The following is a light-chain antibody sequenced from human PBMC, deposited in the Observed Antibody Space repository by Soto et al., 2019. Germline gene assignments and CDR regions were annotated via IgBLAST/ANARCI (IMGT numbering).Light chain of an antibody. V-gene: IGLV2-14*01. CDR3: SSDTSSSTI. CDR1: SSDVGSYNY. CDR2: EVS. J-gene: IGLJ1*01. Sequence: QSALTQPASVSGSPGQSITISCTGTSSDVGSYNYVSWYQQHPGKAPKLMIYEVSNRPSGVSSRFSGSKSGNTASLTISGLQAEDEADYYCSSDTSSSTIFGTGTKLTVL.